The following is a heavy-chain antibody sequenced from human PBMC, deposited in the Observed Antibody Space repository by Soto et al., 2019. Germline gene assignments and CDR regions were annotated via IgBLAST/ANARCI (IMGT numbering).Heavy chain of an antibody. V-gene: IGHV1-69*01. CDR1: GGTFSSYA. CDR2: IIPIFGTA. Sequence: QVQLVQSGAEVKKPGSSVKVSCKASGGTFSSYAISWVRQAPGQGLEWMAGIIPIFGTANYAQKFQGRVTITADESTSTAYMELSSLRAEDTAVYYCARFEGVVAATNYYYYGMAVWGQGTTVTVSS. D-gene: IGHD2-15*01. CDR3: ARFEGVVAATNYYYYGMAV. J-gene: IGHJ6*02.